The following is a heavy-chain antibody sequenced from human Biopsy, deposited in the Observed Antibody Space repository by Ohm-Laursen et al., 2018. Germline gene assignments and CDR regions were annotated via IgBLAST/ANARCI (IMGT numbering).Heavy chain of an antibody. CDR1: GGSFTGHY. CDR2: ISYTGYT. J-gene: IGHJ2*01. D-gene: IGHD3-22*01. Sequence: SQTLSLTCPVSGGSFTGHYWSWIRQPPGKGLEWIGHISYTGYTSYKSSLKSRVTISLDTSRKHFSLRLTSLAAADTAVYYCARDRGYYSDRTVPGYFDLWGRGTLVTVSS. V-gene: IGHV4-59*11. CDR3: ARDRGYYSDRTVPGYFDL.